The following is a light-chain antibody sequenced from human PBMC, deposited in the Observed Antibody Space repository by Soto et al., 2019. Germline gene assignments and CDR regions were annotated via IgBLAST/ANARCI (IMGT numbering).Light chain of an antibody. V-gene: IGKV3-11*01. CDR2: DAS. Sequence: EIVLTQSPATLSLSPGERATLSCRASQSVSSYLAWYRQKPGQAPRLLIYDASNSATGIPARFSGSGSGTDFTPTNSCVEPEGFAVYYCQQRSNWPLTFGGGTKAEIK. CDR1: QSVSSY. CDR3: QQRSNWPLT. J-gene: IGKJ4*01.